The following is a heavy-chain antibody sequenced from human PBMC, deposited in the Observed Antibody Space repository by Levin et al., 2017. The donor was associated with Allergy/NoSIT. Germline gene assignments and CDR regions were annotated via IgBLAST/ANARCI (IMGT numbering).Heavy chain of an antibody. CDR2: IISDGSST. V-gene: IGHV3-74*01. J-gene: IGHJ4*02. CDR3: TRGDSSSPAGKVFDY. CDR1: GFTFSSYW. D-gene: IGHD6-13*01. Sequence: GESLKISCAASGFTFSSYWMHWVRQAPGKGLVWVSRIISDGSSTSYADSVKGRFTISRDNAKNTLHLQMNSLSAEDTAMYYCTRGDSSSPAGKVFDYWGQGTLVTVSS.